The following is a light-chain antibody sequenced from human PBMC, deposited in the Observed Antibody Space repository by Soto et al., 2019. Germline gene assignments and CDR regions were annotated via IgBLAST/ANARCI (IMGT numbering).Light chain of an antibody. CDR3: SSHTSSSTLYYV. J-gene: IGLJ1*01. V-gene: IGLV2-14*03. CDR1: SSDVGGYNY. Sequence: QSALTQPASVSGSPGQSITISCTGTSSDVGGYNYVSWYQQHPGKAPKLMIYDVSNRPSGVSNRFSGSKSGNTASLTISGLQPEDEADYYCSSHTSSSTLYYVFGTGTKLTVL. CDR2: DVS.